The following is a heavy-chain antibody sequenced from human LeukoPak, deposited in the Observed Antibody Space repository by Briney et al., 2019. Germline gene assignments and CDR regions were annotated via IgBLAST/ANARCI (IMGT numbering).Heavy chain of an antibody. CDR3: STGSGHAFDI. CDR2: INSDGSST. D-gene: IGHD3-10*01. V-gene: IGHV3-74*01. J-gene: IGHJ3*02. CDR1: GFTFSSYW. Sequence: PGWSLRLSCAASGFTFSSYWMHWVRQVPGKWLVWVSRINSDGSSTSYADSVKGRFTISRDNAKNTLYVQMNSLRAEDTAVYYCSTGSGHAFDIWGRGTMVTVSS.